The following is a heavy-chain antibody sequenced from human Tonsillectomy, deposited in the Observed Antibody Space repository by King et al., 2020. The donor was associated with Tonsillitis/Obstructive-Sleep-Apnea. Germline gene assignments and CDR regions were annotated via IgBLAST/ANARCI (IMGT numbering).Heavy chain of an antibody. Sequence: VQLVESGAEVKKPGASVKVSCKASGYTFAGYYIHWVRQAPGQGLEWMGWINPNSGGTNYAQKFQGWVTMTRDTSITTAYMELSRLRSYDTAVYYCARARGLTGDPAADTFDIWGQGTMVTVSS. J-gene: IGHJ3*02. CDR2: INPNSGGT. V-gene: IGHV1-2*04. CDR1: GYTFAGYY. D-gene: IGHD7-27*01. CDR3: ARARGLTGDPAADTFDI.